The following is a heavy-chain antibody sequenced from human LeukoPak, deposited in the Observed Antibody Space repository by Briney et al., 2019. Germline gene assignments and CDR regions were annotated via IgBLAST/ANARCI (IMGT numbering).Heavy chain of an antibody. J-gene: IGHJ4*02. V-gene: IGHV4-59*12. D-gene: IGHD6-19*01. Sequence: SETLSLTCTVSGGSISSYYWSWIRQPPGKGLEWIGEIYHSGSTNYNPSLKSRVTISVDKSKNQFSLKLSSVTAADTAVYYCARWLIAVAGLDYWGQGTLVTVSS. CDR1: GGSISSYY. CDR2: IYHSGST. CDR3: ARWLIAVAGLDY.